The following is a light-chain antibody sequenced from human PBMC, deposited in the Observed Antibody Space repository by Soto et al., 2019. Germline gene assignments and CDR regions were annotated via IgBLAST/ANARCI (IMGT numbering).Light chain of an antibody. V-gene: IGKV1-5*01. CDR1: ETISTW. CDR2: DAS. J-gene: IGKJ4*01. CDR3: QEYNEYSPLT. Sequence: DIQMTQSPSSLSASIGDRVTITCRASETISTWLAWYQQKPGKAPKLLMYDASTLESGVPPRFSGSGSGTEFTLTISSLEPDDFATYYCQEYNEYSPLTFGGGTKVEIK.